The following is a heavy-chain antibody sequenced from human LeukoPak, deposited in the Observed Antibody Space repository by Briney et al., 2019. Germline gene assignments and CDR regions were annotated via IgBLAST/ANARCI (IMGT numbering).Heavy chain of an antibody. CDR1: GGTFSSYA. Sequence: SVEVSCKASGGTFSSYAISWVRQAPGQGLEWMGRIIPIFGTANYAQKFQGRVTITTDESTSTAYMELSSLRSEDTAVYYCASDYCGGDCYPPYYFDYWGQGTLVTVSS. J-gene: IGHJ4*02. D-gene: IGHD2-21*02. CDR3: ASDYCGGDCYPPYYFDY. V-gene: IGHV1-69*05. CDR2: IIPIFGTA.